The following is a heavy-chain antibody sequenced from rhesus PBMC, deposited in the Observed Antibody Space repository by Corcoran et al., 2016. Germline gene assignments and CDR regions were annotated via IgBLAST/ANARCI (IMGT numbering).Heavy chain of an antibody. V-gene: IGHV3S5*01. J-gene: IGHJ4*01. D-gene: IGHD5-24*01. CDR2: LNSGWGST. CDR1: GFTFSSYG. Sequence: EVQLVETGGGLVQPGGSLKLSCAASGFTFSSYGMSWVRQAPGKGLEWVSALNSGWGSTYYAYTMKVRFTISRDNSKNPLSLQMNSLRAEDTAVYYCARRYSGYSRHVDYWGQGVLVTVSS. CDR3: ARRYSGYSRHVDY.